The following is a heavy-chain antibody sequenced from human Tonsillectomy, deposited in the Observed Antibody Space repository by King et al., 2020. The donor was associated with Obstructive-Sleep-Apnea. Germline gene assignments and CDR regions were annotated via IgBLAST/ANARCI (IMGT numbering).Heavy chain of an antibody. Sequence: VQMVESGGGLLQPGRSLSLSSASSGFNSNDYAMHWVRQAPGKGLEWLSGIYWDGSSTGYADFVQGRCTISRDNGKSSLYLQLNNLKAEDTAVYYCGKDISPGGMDVWGQGTTVTVSS. CDR1: GFNSNDYA. CDR3: GKDISPGGMDV. J-gene: IGHJ6*02. D-gene: IGHD1-14*01. CDR2: IYWDGSST. V-gene: IGHV3-9*01.